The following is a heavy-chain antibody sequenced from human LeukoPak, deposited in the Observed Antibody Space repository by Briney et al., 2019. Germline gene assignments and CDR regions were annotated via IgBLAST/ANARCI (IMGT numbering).Heavy chain of an antibody. V-gene: IGHV3-73*01. Sequence: GGSLRLSCAASGFTFSGSDIHWVRQASGIGLEWVGHIRSKTNNYATADAASVKGRFTFSRDDSKNTAYIQMNSLKTEDTAVYYCTRHNYDRSGYGAFDIWGQGTMVTVSS. CDR1: GFTFSGSD. CDR3: TRHNYDRSGYGAFDI. D-gene: IGHD3-22*01. J-gene: IGHJ3*02. CDR2: IRSKTNNYAT.